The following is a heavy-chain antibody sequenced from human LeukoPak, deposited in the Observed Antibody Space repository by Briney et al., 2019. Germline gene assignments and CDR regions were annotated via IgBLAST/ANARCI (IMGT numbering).Heavy chain of an antibody. Sequence: GGSLRLSCAASGFTFSSYAMHWVRQAPGKGLEWVAVIWSDGSYRYYADSVKGRFTISRDNSRDTLYLQMNRLEADDTAVYYCARRGAYCSGANCYFDYWGPGTLVTVSS. CDR1: GFTFSSYA. J-gene: IGHJ4*02. V-gene: IGHV3-33*08. D-gene: IGHD2-15*01. CDR3: ARRGAYCSGANCYFDY. CDR2: IWSDGSYR.